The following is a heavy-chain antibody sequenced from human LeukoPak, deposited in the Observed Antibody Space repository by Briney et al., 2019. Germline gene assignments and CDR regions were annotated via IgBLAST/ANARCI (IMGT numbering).Heavy chain of an antibody. CDR3: ARKMVRGVGWFDP. J-gene: IGHJ5*02. D-gene: IGHD3-10*01. Sequence: SETLSLTCTVSGGSISSYYWSWIRQPPGKGLEWVGYIYYSGNTNYNPSLKSRVTISVDTSKNQFSLKLSSVTAADTAVYYCARKMVRGVGWFDPWGQGTLVTVSS. CDR1: GGSISSYY. V-gene: IGHV4-59*08. CDR2: IYYSGNT.